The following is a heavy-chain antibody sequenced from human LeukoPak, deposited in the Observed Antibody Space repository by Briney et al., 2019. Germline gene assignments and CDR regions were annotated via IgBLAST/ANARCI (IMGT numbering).Heavy chain of an antibody. J-gene: IGHJ4*02. CDR2: IYPGDSDI. D-gene: IGHD1-20*01. CDR1: GYSFTTYW. CDR3: ARQLGERTFNWNDFDY. Sequence: GESLQISCKGFGYSFTTYWIGWVRQLPGRGLEWMGIIYPGDSDIRYSPSFQGQVTISADKSISTAYLQWSSLKASDTATYFCARQLGERTFNWNDFDYWGQGTLVSVSS. V-gene: IGHV5-51*01.